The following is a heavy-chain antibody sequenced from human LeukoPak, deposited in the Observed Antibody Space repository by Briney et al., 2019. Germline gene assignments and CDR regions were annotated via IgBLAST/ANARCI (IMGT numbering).Heavy chain of an antibody. D-gene: IGHD3-22*01. CDR2: IYSGGST. V-gene: IGHV3-53*01. Sequence: PGGSLRLSCAASGFTVSSNYMSWVRQAPGKGLEWVSVIYSGGSTFYADSVKGRFSISRDNSKNTLYLQMNSLRAEDTAVYYCARALPDYYDGSGYYDYWGQGTLVTVSS. CDR1: GFTVSSNY. CDR3: ARALPDYYDGSGYYDY. J-gene: IGHJ4*02.